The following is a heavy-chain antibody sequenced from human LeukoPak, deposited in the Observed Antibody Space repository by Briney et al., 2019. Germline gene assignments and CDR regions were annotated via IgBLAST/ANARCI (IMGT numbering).Heavy chain of an antibody. CDR3: ARIRDGYNDAYDL. CDR2: INPDGGNT. J-gene: IGHJ3*01. V-gene: IGHV1-46*01. D-gene: IGHD5-24*01. CDR1: GYTFTAYY. Sequence: ASVKVSCKASGYTFTAYYIHWVRQAPGQRLEWMGLINPDGGNTNYAQNFQGRVTLTRDTSTSTVYMELSSLRSEDTAIYYCARIRDGYNDAYDLWGQGTVVTVPS.